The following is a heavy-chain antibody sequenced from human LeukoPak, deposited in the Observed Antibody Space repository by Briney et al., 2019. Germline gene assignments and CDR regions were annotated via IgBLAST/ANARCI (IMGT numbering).Heavy chain of an antibody. Sequence: PSETLSLTCTVSGGSISSSSYYWGWLRQPPGKGLEWIGSIYYSGSTYYNPSLKSRVTISVDTSKNQFSLKLSSVTAADTAVYYCARDREGYNDYWGQGTLVTVSS. V-gene: IGHV4-39*07. D-gene: IGHD1-1*01. CDR3: ARDREGYNDY. CDR2: IYYSGST. J-gene: IGHJ4*02. CDR1: GGSISSSSYY.